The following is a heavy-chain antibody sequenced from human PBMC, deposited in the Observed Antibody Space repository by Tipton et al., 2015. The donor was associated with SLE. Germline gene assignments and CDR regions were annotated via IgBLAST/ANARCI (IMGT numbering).Heavy chain of an antibody. D-gene: IGHD3-10*01. V-gene: IGHV3-21*03. J-gene: IGHJ5*02. CDR2: ISSSSSYI. CDR3: AREVTMVRDWFDP. Sequence: SLRLSCAASGFTFSNYDMHWVREGTGKGLEWVSSISSSSSYIYYADSVKGRFTISRDNAKNSLYLQMNSLRAEDTAVYYCAREVTMVRDWFDPWGQGTLVTVSS. CDR1: GFTFSNYD.